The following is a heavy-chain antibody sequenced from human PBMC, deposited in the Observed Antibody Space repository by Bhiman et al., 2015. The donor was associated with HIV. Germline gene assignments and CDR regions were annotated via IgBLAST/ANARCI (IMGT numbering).Heavy chain of an antibody. CDR1: GFSFSR. CDR2: IKQDGSEK. D-gene: IGHD1-1*01. CDR3: ARGQRLFDC. Sequence: EVQLVESGGGLVQPGGSLRLSCGASGFSFSRMGWLRQAPGKGLEWVANIKQDGSEKYYVDSVKGRFTISRDNAKNSLYLQMNSLRAEDTAVYYCARGQRLFDCWGQGTLVTVSS. J-gene: IGHJ4*02. V-gene: IGHV3-7*01.